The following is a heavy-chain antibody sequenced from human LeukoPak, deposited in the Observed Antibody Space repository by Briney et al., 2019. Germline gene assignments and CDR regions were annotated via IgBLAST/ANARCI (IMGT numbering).Heavy chain of an antibody. D-gene: IGHD2-15*01. CDR1: GGSFSGYY. CDR3: ARAERDIVVVVAAKWYFDL. Sequence: SETLSLTCAVYGGSFSGYYWSWIRQPPGKGLEWIGEINHSGSTNYNPSLKSRVTISVATSKNQFSLNLSSVTAADTAAYYCARAERDIVVVVAAKWYFDLWGRGTLVTVSS. CDR2: INHSGST. V-gene: IGHV4-34*01. J-gene: IGHJ2*01.